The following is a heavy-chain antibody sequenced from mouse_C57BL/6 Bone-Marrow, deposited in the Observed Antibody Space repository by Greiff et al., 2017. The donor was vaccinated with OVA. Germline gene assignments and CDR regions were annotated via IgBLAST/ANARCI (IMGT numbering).Heavy chain of an antibody. CDR3: ALPNWDLAWFAY. CDR2: IHPSDSDT. Sequence: QVQLQQPGAELVKPGASVKVSCKASGYTFTSYWMNWVKQRPGQGLEWIGRIHPSDSDTNYNQKFKGKATLTVDKSSSTAYMQLSSLTSEDSAVDYCALPNWDLAWFAYWGQGTLVTVSA. CDR1: GYTFTSYW. D-gene: IGHD4-1*01. V-gene: IGHV1-74*01. J-gene: IGHJ3*01.